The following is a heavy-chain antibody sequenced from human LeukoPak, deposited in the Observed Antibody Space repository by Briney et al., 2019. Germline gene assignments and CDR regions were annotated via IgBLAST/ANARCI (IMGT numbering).Heavy chain of an antibody. CDR3: ARVPGGGLGWEMMAY. CDR2: ISADNGNT. J-gene: IGHJ4*02. D-gene: IGHD1-26*01. CDR1: GYTFGSYG. Sequence: ASVKVSCKASGYTFGSYGITWVRQAPGQGLEWMGWISADNGNTNYALELQGRVTMTTDTFTSTAYMELRSLRSDDTAVYYCARVPGGGLGWEMMAYWGQGTLVTVSS. V-gene: IGHV1-18*01.